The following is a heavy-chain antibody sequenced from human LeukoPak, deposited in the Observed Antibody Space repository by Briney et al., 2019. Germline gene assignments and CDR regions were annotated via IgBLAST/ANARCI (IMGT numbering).Heavy chain of an antibody. J-gene: IGHJ4*02. V-gene: IGHV3-7*01. Sequence: PGGSLRLSCAASGFTFSSYAMSWVRQAPGKGLEWVANIKQDGSEKYYVDSVKGRFTISRDNAKNSLYLQMNSLRAEDTAVYYCARDKYYYGSGSSDYWGQGTLVTVSS. CDR3: ARDKYYYGSGSSDY. CDR2: IKQDGSEK. CDR1: GFTFSSYA. D-gene: IGHD3-10*01.